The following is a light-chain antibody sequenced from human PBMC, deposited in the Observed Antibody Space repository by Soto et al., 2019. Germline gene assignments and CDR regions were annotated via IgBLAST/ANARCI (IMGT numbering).Light chain of an antibody. CDR1: QGIGNY. CDR2: AAS. J-gene: IGKJ1*01. V-gene: IGKV1-27*01. Sequence: DIQMTQSPSSLSASVGDRVTITCRASQGIGNYLAWYQQKPGKVPKLLIYAASTLQSGVPSRFSGSGTGTVFTLTISSLQPEDVATYYCQKYDSAPRTFGQGTKVEIK. CDR3: QKYDSAPRT.